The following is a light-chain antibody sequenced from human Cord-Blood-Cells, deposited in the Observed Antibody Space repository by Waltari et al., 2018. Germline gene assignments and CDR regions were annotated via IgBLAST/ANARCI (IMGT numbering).Light chain of an antibody. J-gene: IGLJ1*01. V-gene: IGLV2-23*01. CDR2: EGS. CDR3: CSYGGSV. Sequence: QSALTPPASVSGSTGQSINISCTGTSSYGGSYSLVSWYQQHPGKAPKLMIYEGSKWPSGVSNRFSGSKSGNTASLTIAGLQAEDEADYYCCSYGGSVFGTGTKVTVL. CDR1: SSYGGSYSL.